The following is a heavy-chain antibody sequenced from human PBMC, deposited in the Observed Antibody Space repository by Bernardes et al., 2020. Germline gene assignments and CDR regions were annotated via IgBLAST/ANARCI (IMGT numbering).Heavy chain of an antibody. CDR1: GFTFNTHA. J-gene: IGHJ3*01. CDR2: ISYDGNTE. V-gene: IGHV3-30*01. CDR3: ARGEGYDYVWGIGRPYDFDF. Sequence: GGSLRLSCAASGFTFNTHAIHWVRQAPGKGLEWVASISYDGNTEYHADSVKGRFTISRDNSQNTVFLQVTSLRTEDTALYYCARGEGYDYVWGIGRPYDFDFWGLGTMVTVSS. D-gene: IGHD3-16*01.